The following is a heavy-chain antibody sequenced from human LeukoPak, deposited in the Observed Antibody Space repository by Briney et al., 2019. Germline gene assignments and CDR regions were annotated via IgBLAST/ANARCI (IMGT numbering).Heavy chain of an antibody. V-gene: IGHV3-23*01. D-gene: IGHD6-19*01. Sequence: GGSLRLSCAASGFTMSHYGVSWVRQAPGKGLEWISGIRSAVETTHYADSLKGRFTISRDKSKNTLYLQMNSLRAEDTAVYYCARDDAVDGGYLDYWGQGALVTVSS. CDR1: GFTMSHYG. J-gene: IGHJ4*02. CDR3: ARDDAVDGGYLDY. CDR2: IRSAVETT.